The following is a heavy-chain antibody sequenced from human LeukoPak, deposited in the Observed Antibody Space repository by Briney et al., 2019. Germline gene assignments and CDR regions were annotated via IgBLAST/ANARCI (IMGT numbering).Heavy chain of an antibody. V-gene: IGHV3-74*01. CDR2: INGDGSST. CDR3: ARSITMVRGVNFYYYGMDV. D-gene: IGHD3-10*01. J-gene: IGHJ6*04. Sequence: GGSLRLSCAASGFTFSSYWMHWVRQAPGKGLVWVSRINGDGSSTSYADSVKGRFTISRDNAKNTLYLQMNSLRAEDTAVYYCARSITMVRGVNFYYYGMDVWGKGTTVTVSS. CDR1: GFTFSSYW.